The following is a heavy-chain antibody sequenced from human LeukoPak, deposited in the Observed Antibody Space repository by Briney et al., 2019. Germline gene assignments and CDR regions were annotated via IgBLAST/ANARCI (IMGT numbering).Heavy chain of an antibody. CDR2: INHSGST. CDR1: GGSFSGYY. J-gene: IGHJ3*02. D-gene: IGHD2-15*01. CDR3: ARVGVVAANDAFDI. Sequence: SETLSLACAVYGGSFSGYYWSWIRQPPGKGLEWIGEINHSGSTNYNPSLKSRVTISVDTSKNQFSLKQSSVTAADTAVYYCARVGVVAANDAFDIWGQGTMVTVSS. V-gene: IGHV4-34*01.